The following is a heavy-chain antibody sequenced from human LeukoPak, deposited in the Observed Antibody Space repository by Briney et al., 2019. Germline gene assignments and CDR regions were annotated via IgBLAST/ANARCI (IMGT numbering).Heavy chain of an antibody. CDR1: GGSISSYY. V-gene: IGHV4-4*07. J-gene: IGHJ4*02. CDR3: ARDTYYYDSSGYRFDY. CDR2: IYTSGST. D-gene: IGHD3-22*01. Sequence: SETLSLTCTVSGGSISSYYWSWIRQPAGKGLEGIGRIYTSGSTNYNPSLKSRVTMSVDTSKNQFSLKLNSVTAADTAVYYCARDTYYYDSSGYRFDYWGQGTLVTVSS.